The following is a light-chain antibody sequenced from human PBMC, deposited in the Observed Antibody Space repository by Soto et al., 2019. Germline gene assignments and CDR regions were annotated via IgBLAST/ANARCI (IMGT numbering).Light chain of an antibody. CDR1: SNDVGNYNY. CDR3: CSYAGSYLWL. CDR2: DVN. V-gene: IGLV2-11*01. J-gene: IGLJ3*02. Sequence: QSALTQPRSVSGSPGQSVAISCTGTSNDVGNYNYVSWYQQYPDKAPKLLIYDVNKRPSGVPGRFSGSKSGDTASLTISGLQGEDEAYYYCCSYAGSYLWLFGGGTKLTVL.